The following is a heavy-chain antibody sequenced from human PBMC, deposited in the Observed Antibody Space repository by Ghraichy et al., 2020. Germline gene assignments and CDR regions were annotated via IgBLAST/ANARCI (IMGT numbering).Heavy chain of an antibody. CDR2: IYYSGST. Sequence: ETLSLTCTVSGGSISSSSYYWGWIRQPPGKGLEWIGSIYYSGSTYYNPSLKSRVTISVDTSKNQFSLKLSSVTAADTAVYYCARQGDGKLELLGGLGRRTRATLDYWGQGTLVTVSS. CDR1: GGSISSSSYY. D-gene: IGHD1-7*01. CDR3: ARQGDGKLELLGGLGRRTRATLDY. V-gene: IGHV4-39*01. J-gene: IGHJ4*02.